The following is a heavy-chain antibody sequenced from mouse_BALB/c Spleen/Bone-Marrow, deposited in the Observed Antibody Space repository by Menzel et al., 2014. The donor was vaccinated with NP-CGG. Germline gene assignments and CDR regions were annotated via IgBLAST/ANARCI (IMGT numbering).Heavy chain of an antibody. V-gene: IGHV14-3*02. Sequence: EVQLQQSGAELVKPAASVKLSCTASGFNIKDTYMHWVKQRPEQGLEWIGRIDPANGNTKYDPKFQGKATIAADTSSNTAYLQISSLTSEDTAVYYCASYYYGGSSFAYWGQGTLVTVSA. CDR1: GFNIKDTY. J-gene: IGHJ3*01. CDR2: IDPANGNT. D-gene: IGHD1-1*01. CDR3: ASYYYGGSSFAY.